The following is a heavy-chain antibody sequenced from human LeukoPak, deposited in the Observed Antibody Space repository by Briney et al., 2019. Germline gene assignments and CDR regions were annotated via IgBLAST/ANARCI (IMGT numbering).Heavy chain of an antibody. Sequence: GGSLRLSCTASGFTFSRSGMHWVRQAPGKGLEWVTFIGYDGSKIYYADSVKGRFTISRDNSRNTLYLQMNSLRAEDTAVYYCAKEGRGGFDIWGQGTMVTVSS. CDR3: AKEGRGGFDI. CDR1: GFTFSRSG. J-gene: IGHJ3*02. CDR2: IGYDGSKI. D-gene: IGHD3-16*01. V-gene: IGHV3-30*02.